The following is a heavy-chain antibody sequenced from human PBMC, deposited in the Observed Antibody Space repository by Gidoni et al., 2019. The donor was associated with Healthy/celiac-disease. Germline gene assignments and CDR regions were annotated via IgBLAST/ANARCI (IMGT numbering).Heavy chain of an antibody. J-gene: IGHJ5*02. CDR3: ASGNRHCSSTSCYKGGWFDP. CDR1: GGTFSSYA. V-gene: IGHV1-69*01. D-gene: IGHD2-2*02. Sequence: QVQLVQSGAEVKKPGSSVKVSCQASGGTFSSYAISWVRQAPGQGLEWMGGIIPICGTANYAQKFQGRVTITADESTSTAYMELSSLESEDTAVYHWASGNRHCSSTSCYKGGWFDPWGQGTLVTVSS. CDR2: IIPICGTA.